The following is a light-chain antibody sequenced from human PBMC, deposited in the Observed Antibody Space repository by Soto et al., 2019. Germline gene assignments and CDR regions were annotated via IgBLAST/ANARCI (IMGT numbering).Light chain of an antibody. J-gene: IGKJ5*01. CDR1: QGIRSY. Sequence: DIQLTQSPSFLSASVGDRVTITCRASQGIRSYLAWYQQKPGRAPEVLIFGASTLQSGVPSRFSGSGSGTEFTLTISSLQPEDFATYYCQQLMSYPITFGQGTRLRL. CDR2: GAS. V-gene: IGKV1-9*01. CDR3: QQLMSYPIT.